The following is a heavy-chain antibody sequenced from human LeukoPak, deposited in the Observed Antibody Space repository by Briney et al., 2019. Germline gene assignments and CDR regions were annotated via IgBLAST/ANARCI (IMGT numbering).Heavy chain of an antibody. CDR1: GYTFTSYG. D-gene: IGHD2-15*01. CDR3: ARAARVVQRPRPQYYFDY. J-gene: IGHJ4*02. Sequence: ASVKVSCKASGYTFTSYGISWVRQAPGQGLEWMGWISAYNGNTNYAQKPQGRVTMTTDTSTSTAYMELRSLRSDDTAVYYCARAARVVQRPRPQYYFDYWGQGTLVTVSS. CDR2: ISAYNGNT. V-gene: IGHV1-18*01.